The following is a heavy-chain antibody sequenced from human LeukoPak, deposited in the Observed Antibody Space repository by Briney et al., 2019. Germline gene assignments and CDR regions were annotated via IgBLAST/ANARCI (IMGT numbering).Heavy chain of an antibody. CDR2: IYYSGST. J-gene: IGHJ6*02. CDR3: ARLLTGSFYGMDV. CDR1: GGSISSYF. D-gene: IGHD2-15*01. Sequence: PSETLSLTCTVSGGSISSYFWSWLRQPPGKGLEWIGYIYYSGSTNYNPSLKSRVTISVDTSKNQFSVKLSSVTAADTAVYYCARLLTGSFYGMDVWGQGTTVTVSS. V-gene: IGHV4-59*01.